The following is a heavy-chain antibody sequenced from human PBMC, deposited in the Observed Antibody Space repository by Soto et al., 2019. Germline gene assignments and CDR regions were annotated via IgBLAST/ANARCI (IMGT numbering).Heavy chain of an antibody. CDR1: GFTFSTYG. V-gene: IGHV3-30*18. D-gene: IGHD1-26*01. CDR3: AKGGLGGGSPPSFNWFDP. Sequence: PGGCLRLSCAACGFTFSTYGMHWVRQAPGKGLEWVAVISYDGTNKYYADSVKGRFTISRDKSKNTVYLQMSSLRADDTAVYYCAKGGLGGGSPPSFNWFDPWGQGTLVT. J-gene: IGHJ5*02. CDR2: ISYDGTNK.